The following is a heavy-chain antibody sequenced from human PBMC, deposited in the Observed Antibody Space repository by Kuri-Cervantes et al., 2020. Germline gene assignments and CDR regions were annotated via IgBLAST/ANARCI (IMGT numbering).Heavy chain of an antibody. J-gene: IGHJ5*02. CDR2: INPSGGST. CDR1: GYTFTSYY. V-gene: IGHV1-46*01. CDR3: ATAPGPITMVRGVRYWGFDP. Sequence: ASVKVSCKASGYTFTSYYMHWVRQAPGQGLEWMGIINPSGGSTSYARKFQGRVTMTEDTSTDTAYMELSSLRSEDTAVYYCATAPGPITMVRGVRYWGFDPWGQGTLVTVSS. D-gene: IGHD3-10*01.